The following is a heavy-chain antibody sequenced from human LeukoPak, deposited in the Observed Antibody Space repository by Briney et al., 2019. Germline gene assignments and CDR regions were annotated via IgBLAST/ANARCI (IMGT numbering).Heavy chain of an antibody. CDR1: GYTFTNYG. V-gene: IGHV1-18*01. Sequence: GASVTVSCKGSGYTFTNYGISWVRQAPGQGLEWLGWISAYNGNTKYAQKVQGRVTMTRDMSTSTVCMELSSLRSEDTAVYYCASTSGSYSAGLYYFDYWGQGTLVTVSS. CDR2: ISAYNGNT. CDR3: ASTSGSYSAGLYYFDY. J-gene: IGHJ4*02. D-gene: IGHD1-26*01.